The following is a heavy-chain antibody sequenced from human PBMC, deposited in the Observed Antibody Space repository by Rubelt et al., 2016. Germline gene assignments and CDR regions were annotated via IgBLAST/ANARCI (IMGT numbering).Heavy chain of an antibody. D-gene: IGHD5-12*01. CDR1: GGSISSGGYY. V-gene: IGHV4-31*03. CDR3: ARAEYSGYDSVAFDI. Sequence: QLQLQESGPGLVKPSQTLSLTCTVSGGSISSGGYYWSWIRQHPGKGLEWIGYIYYSGSTYYNPSLKSRVTISVDTSKNQFSLKLGSVTAADTAVYYCARAEYSGYDSVAFDIWGQGTMVTVSS. J-gene: IGHJ3*02. CDR2: IYYSGST.